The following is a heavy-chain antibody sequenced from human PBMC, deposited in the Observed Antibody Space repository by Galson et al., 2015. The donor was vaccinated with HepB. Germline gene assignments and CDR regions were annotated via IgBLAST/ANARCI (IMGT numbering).Heavy chain of an antibody. D-gene: IGHD3-3*01. CDR2: ISYDGGNK. V-gene: IGHV3-30-3*01. CDR1: GFPFSTYA. CDR3: ARGGRGGIVGMVMKSFFDT. J-gene: IGHJ4*02. Sequence: SLRLSCAASGFPFSTYAVHWVRQAPGKGLEWVAGISYDGGNKYYADSVRGRFTISRDNSKNTVYLQMNSLRAEDTAVYYCARGGRGGIVGMVMKSFFDTWGQGTLVTVSS.